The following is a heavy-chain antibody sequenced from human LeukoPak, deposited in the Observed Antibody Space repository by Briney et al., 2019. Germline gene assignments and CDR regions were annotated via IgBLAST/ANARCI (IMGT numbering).Heavy chain of an antibody. V-gene: IGHV3-7*01. CDR3: SRSLEY. CDR2: INQDGSVK. J-gene: IGHJ4*02. Sequence: GGSLTVYCTASRFTFSHNWMDWVRQAPGKGLEWVANINQDGSVKYYVDSVKGRFTISRDNTKNSLSLRMDSLRDDDTAVYYCSRSLEYSGQGTLVTVSS. CDR1: RFTFSHNW.